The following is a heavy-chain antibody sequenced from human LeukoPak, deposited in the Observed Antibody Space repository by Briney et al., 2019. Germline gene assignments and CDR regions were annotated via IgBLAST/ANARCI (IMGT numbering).Heavy chain of an antibody. J-gene: IGHJ4*02. CDR2: ISYDGSNK. V-gene: IGHV3-30*18. D-gene: IGHD2-2*01. Sequence: GGSLRLSCAASGFTFSSYGMHWVRQAPGKGLEWVAVISYDGSNKYYADSVKGRFTISRDNSKNTLYLQMNSLRAEDTAVYYCAKDASLGYCSSTSCLFDYWGQGTLVTVSS. CDR3: AKDASLGYCSSTSCLFDY. CDR1: GFTFSSYG.